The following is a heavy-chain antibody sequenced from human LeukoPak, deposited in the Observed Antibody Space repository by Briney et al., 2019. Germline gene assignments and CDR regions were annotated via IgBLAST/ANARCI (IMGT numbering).Heavy chain of an antibody. CDR1: EYTFTDYY. V-gene: IGHV1-2*02. J-gene: IGHJ1*01. D-gene: IGHD2-21*02. Sequence: ASVKVSCKASEYTFTDYYMHWVRQAPGQGFEWMGWINPNSGDTNYAQKFQGRVTMTRDPSISTAYMELSRLRSDDTAVYYCARAKLDDCGGVCDQYFQHWGQGTLVTVSS. CDR2: INPNSGDT. CDR3: ARAKLDDCGGVCDQYFQH.